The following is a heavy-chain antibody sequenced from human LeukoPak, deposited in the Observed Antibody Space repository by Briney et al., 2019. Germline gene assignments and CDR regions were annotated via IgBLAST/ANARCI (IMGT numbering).Heavy chain of an antibody. CDR1: GGSISTYY. J-gene: IGHJ4*02. CDR3: ASLAAAGTSFDY. V-gene: IGHV4-59*01. D-gene: IGHD6-13*01. Sequence: SETLSLTCTVSGGSISTYYWSWIRRPPGKGLEWIGYIYYSGSTNYNPSLKSRVTISVDTSKNQFSLKLSSVTAADTAVYYCASLAAAGTSFDYWGQGTLVTVSS. CDR2: IYYSGST.